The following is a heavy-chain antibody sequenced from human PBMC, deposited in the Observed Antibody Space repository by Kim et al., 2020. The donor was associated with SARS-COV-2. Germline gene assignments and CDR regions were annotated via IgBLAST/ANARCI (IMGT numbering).Heavy chain of an antibody. CDR2: IYYSGST. CDR3: ARDEDGRDAFDI. D-gene: IGHD1-26*01. Sequence: SETLSLTCTVSGGSISSYYWSWIRQPPGKGLEWIGYIYYSGSTNYNPSLKSRVTISVDTSKNQFSLKLSSVTAADTAVYYCARDEDGRDAFDIWGQGTMV. V-gene: IGHV4-59*13. CDR1: GGSISSYY. J-gene: IGHJ3*02.